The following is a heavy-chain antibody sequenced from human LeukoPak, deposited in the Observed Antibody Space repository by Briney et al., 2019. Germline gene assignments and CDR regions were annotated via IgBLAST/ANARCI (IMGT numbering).Heavy chain of an antibody. V-gene: IGHV3-11*04. CDR3: ARSDYYDSSGYYGNFDY. Sequence: GGSLRLSCAASGFTFSDYYMSWLRQAPGKGLEWVSYISSSGSTIYYADSVKGRFTISRDNAKNSLYLQMNSLRAEDTAVYYCARSDYYDSSGYYGNFDYWGQGTLVTVSS. CDR1: GFTFSDYY. J-gene: IGHJ4*02. D-gene: IGHD3-22*01. CDR2: ISSSGSTI.